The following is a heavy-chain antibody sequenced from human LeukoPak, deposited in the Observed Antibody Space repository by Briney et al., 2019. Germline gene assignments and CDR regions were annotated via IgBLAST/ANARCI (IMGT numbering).Heavy chain of an antibody. D-gene: IGHD2-2*01. CDR3: ARADCSSSTCYLRRSWFDP. Sequence: GGSLRLSCAASGFTLSNYDMNWVRQAPGKGLEWVSSISTSSRYIYYKDSVRGRFTISRDDAKNSLYLEMNSLRAEDTAVYYRARADCSSSTCYLRRSWFDPWGQGTLVTVSS. J-gene: IGHJ5*02. V-gene: IGHV3-21*01. CDR2: ISTSSRYI. CDR1: GFTLSNYD.